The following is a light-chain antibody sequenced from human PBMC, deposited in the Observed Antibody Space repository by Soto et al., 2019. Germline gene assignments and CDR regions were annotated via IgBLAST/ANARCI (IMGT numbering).Light chain of an antibody. CDR3: AAWDDSLSGSYV. CDR2: RND. Sequence: QSVLTQPPSASGTPGQRVTVSCSGSSSNIGNNYVFWYQHLPGTAPKLLIYRNDQRPSGVSARFSCSKSGTSASLAISGLRSEDEADYYCAAWDDSLSGSYVFGPGTKLTVL. CDR1: SSNIGNNY. J-gene: IGLJ1*01. V-gene: IGLV1-47*01.